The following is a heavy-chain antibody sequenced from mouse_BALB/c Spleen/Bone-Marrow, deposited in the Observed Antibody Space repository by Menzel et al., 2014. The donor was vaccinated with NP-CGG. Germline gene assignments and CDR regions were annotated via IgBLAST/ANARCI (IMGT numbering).Heavy chain of an antibody. V-gene: IGHV14-3*02. J-gene: IGHJ4*01. CDR3: ARWEYYAIDY. D-gene: IGHD4-1*01. CDR1: GFNIKDTY. CDR2: IDPANGNT. Sequence: EVQLQQPGAELVKPGASVKLSCTASGFNIKDTYMHWVKQRPEQGLEWIGRIDPANGNTKYDPKFQGKATITADTSSNTAYLQLSSLTSGDTAVYYCARWEYYAIDYWGQGTSVTVSS.